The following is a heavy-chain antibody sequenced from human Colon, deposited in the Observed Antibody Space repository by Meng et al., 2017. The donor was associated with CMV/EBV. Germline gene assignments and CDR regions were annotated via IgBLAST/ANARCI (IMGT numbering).Heavy chain of an antibody. J-gene: IGHJ4*02. V-gene: IGHV4-59*01. CDR3: ARRSPPHNFGGKRGHYFDY. CDR2: IYYSGN. Sequence: SETLSLTCTVSSGSISSFYWSWIRQSPGKGLEWVGDIYYSGNNYNPSLKSRVTLSLDTSKNRFSLSLSSVTAADTAVYYCARRSPPHNFGGKRGHYFDYWGQGTMVTVSS. CDR1: SGSISSFY. D-gene: IGHD4-23*01.